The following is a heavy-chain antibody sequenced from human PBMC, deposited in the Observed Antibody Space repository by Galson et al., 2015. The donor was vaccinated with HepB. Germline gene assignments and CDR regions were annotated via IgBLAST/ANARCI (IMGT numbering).Heavy chain of an antibody. CDR1: GYTFTSYY. Sequence: SVKVSCKASGYTFTSYYMHWVRQAPGQGLEWMGIINPSGGSTSYAQKFQGRVTMTRDTSTSTVYMELSSLRSEDTAVYYCARETTPDHIVVVPAATFDPWGQGTLVTVSS. CDR2: INPSGGST. V-gene: IGHV1-46*01. J-gene: IGHJ5*02. D-gene: IGHD2-2*01. CDR3: ARETTPDHIVVVPAATFDP.